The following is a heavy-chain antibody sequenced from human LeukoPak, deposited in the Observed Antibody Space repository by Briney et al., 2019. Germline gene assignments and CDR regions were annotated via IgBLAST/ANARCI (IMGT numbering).Heavy chain of an antibody. V-gene: IGHV1-69*13. J-gene: IGHJ3*02. CDR3: ARPFGIPDSSGWPGDAFDI. CDR2: IIPIFGTA. CDR1: GGTFSSYA. Sequence: ASVKVSCKASGGTFSSYATSWVRQAPGQGLEWMGGIIPIFGTANYAQKFQGRVTITADESTSTAYMELSSLRSEDTAVYYCARPFGIPDSSGWPGDAFDIWGQGTMVTVSS. D-gene: IGHD6-19*01.